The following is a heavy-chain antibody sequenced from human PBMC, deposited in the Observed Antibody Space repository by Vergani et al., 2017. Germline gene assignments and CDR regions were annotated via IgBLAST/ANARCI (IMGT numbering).Heavy chain of an antibody. CDR3: ASDTVVTGLGYYYYYMDV. J-gene: IGHJ6*03. Sequence: VQLQESGPGLVKPSETLSLTCTVSGGSISSSSYYWGWIRQPPGKGLEWIGSIYYSGSTYYNPSLKSRVTISVDTSKKQFSLRLSSVTAADTAVYYCASDTVVTGLGYYYYYMDVWGKGTTVTVSS. D-gene: IGHD4-23*01. V-gene: IGHV4-39*01. CDR2: IYYSGST. CDR1: GGSISSSSYY.